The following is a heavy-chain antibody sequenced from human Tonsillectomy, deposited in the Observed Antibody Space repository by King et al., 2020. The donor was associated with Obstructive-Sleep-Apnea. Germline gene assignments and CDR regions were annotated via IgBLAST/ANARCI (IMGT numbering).Heavy chain of an antibody. CDR3: ARVLDSYATRLMVDY. V-gene: IGHV3-30*04. CDR1: GFTFSNYA. D-gene: IGHD5-18*01. Sequence: VQLVESGGGVVQPGRSLRLSCAASGFTFSNYAMHWVRPAPGKGLEWGAVISYDGSNKYYGDSVKGRFTISRDKSKNTLYLQMDSLRAEDTAVYYCARVLDSYATRLMVDYWGQGTLVTVSS. J-gene: IGHJ4*02. CDR2: ISYDGSNK.